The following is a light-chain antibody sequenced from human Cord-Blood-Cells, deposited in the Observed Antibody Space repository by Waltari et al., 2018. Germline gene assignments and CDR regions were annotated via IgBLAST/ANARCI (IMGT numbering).Light chain of an antibody. Sequence: DIQMTQSPSTLSASVGDRVTITCRASQSISSWLAWYQKKPGKAPKLLIYKASSVESGVPSRFSGSGSGTEFTLTISSLQPDDFATYYCQQYNSYSGTFGQGTKVEIK. CDR3: QQYNSYSGT. J-gene: IGKJ1*01. V-gene: IGKV1-5*03. CDR2: KAS. CDR1: QSISSW.